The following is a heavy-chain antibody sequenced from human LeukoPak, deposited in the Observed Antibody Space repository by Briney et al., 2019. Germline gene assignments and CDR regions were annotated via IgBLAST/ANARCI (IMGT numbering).Heavy chain of an antibody. CDR2: IIPIFGTA. CDR3: ARELTIFGLGSGGASDI. V-gene: IGHV1-69*06. CDR1: GGTFSSYA. D-gene: IGHD3-3*01. J-gene: IGHJ3*02. Sequence: ASVKVSCKASGGTFSSYAISWVRQAPGQGLEWMGGIIPIFGTANYAQKFQGRVTITADKSTSTAYMELSSLRSEDTAVYYCARELTIFGLGSGGASDIWGQGTMVTVSS.